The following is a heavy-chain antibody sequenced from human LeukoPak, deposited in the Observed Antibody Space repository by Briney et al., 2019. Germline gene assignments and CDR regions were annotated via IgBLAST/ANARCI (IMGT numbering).Heavy chain of an antibody. D-gene: IGHD6-13*01. J-gene: IGHJ5*02. CDR2: IYSGGTT. V-gene: IGHV3-53*01. CDR1: GFTVSSNY. Sequence: GGSLRLSCAASGFTVSSNYMSWVRQAPGKGLEWVSVIYSGGTTSYADSVKGRFTISRDNSKNTLYLQMNSLRAEDTAVYYCARELGYHSSWYLSYYFDPWGQGTLVTLSS. CDR3: ARELGYHSSWYLSYYFDP.